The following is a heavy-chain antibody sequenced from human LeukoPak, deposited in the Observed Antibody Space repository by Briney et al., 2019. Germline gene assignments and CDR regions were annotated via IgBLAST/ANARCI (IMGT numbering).Heavy chain of an antibody. D-gene: IGHD3-22*01. CDR1: GFTFSSYA. Sequence: GGSLRFSCAASGFTFSSYAMRWVRQAPGKGLEWVSVISGSDGSTYYADSVKGRFTISRDNSKNTLYLQMNSLRAEDTAVYYCAKDTYDSSGYYVYWGQGTLVTVSS. V-gene: IGHV3-23*01. J-gene: IGHJ4*02. CDR3: AKDTYDSSGYYVY. CDR2: ISGSDGST.